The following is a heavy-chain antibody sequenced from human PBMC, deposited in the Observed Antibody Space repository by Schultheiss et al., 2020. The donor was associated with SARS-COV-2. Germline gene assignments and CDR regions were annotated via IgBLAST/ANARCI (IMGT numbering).Heavy chain of an antibody. CDR2: IYSSGAT. D-gene: IGHD6-6*01. Sequence: SQTLSLTCPVSGGSISSGGYYWSWIRQPAGKGLEWIGRIYSSGATNYNPSLKSRVTISGDTSKYQFSLKLRSVTAADTAVYYCARYVGDYSSSSDLCFDYWGQGTPGTGS. V-gene: IGHV4-61*02. J-gene: IGHJ4*02. CDR1: GGSISSGGYY. CDR3: ARYVGDYSSSSDLCFDY.